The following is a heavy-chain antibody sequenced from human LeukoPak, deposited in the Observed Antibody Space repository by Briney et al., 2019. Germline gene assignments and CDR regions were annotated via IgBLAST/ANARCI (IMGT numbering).Heavy chain of an antibody. CDR2: IYYSGST. Sequence: SETLSLTCAVYGGSFSGYYWSWIRQPPGKGLEWIGYIYYSGSTNYNPSLKSRVTISVDTSKNQFSLKLSSVTAADTAVYFCARGFRGDSFDYWGQGTLVTVSS. J-gene: IGHJ4*02. CDR3: ARGFRGDSFDY. CDR1: GGSFSGYY. D-gene: IGHD7-27*01. V-gene: IGHV4-59*08.